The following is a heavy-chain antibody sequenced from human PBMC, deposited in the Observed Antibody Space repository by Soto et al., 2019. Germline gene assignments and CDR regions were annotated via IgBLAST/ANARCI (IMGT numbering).Heavy chain of an antibody. CDR1: GGSISSYY. CDR3: AAFGTVTTFDY. V-gene: IGHV4-59*01. J-gene: IGHJ4*02. D-gene: IGHD4-17*01. Sequence: SETLSLTCTVSGGSISSYYWIWIRPPPGKGRGWMGYIFYRGSTNYNPSLKSLVTISVDTSKNPFSLKLSSVTAADTAVYYCAAFGTVTTFDYWGQGPLVTVSS. CDR2: IFYRGST.